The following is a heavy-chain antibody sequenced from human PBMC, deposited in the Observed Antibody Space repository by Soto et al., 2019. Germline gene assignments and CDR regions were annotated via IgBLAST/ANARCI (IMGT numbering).Heavy chain of an antibody. V-gene: IGHV3-23*01. J-gene: IGHJ3*02. CDR3: PSSHRLAAAGRGAFDI. CDR2: ISGSGGST. D-gene: IGHD6-13*01. CDR1: GFTFSSYA. Sequence: PGGSLRLSCAASGFTFSSYAMSWVRQAPGKGLEWVSAISGSGGSTYYADSVKGRFTISRDNSKNTLYLQMNSLRAEDTAVYYCPSSHRLAAAGRGAFDIWGQGTMVTVSS.